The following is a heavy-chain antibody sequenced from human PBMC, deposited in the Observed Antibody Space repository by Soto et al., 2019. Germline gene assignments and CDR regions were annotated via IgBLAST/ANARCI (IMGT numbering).Heavy chain of an antibody. J-gene: IGHJ6*02. CDR1: GGSISSGDYY. Sequence: PSETLSLTCTVSGGSISSGDYYWSWIRQPPGKGLEWIGYIYYSGSTYYNPSLKSRVTISVDTSKNQFSLKLSSVTAADTAVHYCARDVPGGGSGYDYPYYYYGMDVWGQGTTVTVSS. D-gene: IGHD5-12*01. CDR3: ARDVPGGGSGYDYPYYYYGMDV. V-gene: IGHV4-30-4*01. CDR2: IYYSGST.